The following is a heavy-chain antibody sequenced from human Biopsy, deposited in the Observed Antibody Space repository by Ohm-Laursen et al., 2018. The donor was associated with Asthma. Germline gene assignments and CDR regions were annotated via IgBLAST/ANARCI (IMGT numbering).Heavy chain of an antibody. D-gene: IGHD6-13*01. J-gene: IGHJ6*02. CDR2: INHSGST. V-gene: IGHV4-34*01. Sequence: SDTLSLTCAVSGGSISSGGYSWSWIHQPPGKGLEWIGEINHSGSTNYNPSLKSRVTISVDTSKNQFSLKLSSVTAADTAVYYCARITNDRIAAAGRYYYYGMDVWGQGTTVTVSS. CDR3: ARITNDRIAAAGRYYYYGMDV. CDR1: GGSISSGGYS.